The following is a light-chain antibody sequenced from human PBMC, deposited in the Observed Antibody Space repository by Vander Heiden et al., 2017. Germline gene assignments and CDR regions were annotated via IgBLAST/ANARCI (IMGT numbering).Light chain of an antibody. J-gene: IGKJ3*01. Sequence: IVMTQSPATLSVSPGERATLSCRASQSISSNLAWYQQKPGQAPRLLIYGASTRATGIPARFSGSGSGTEFTLTISSLQSEDFAVYYCQQYNNWPPLFTFGPGTKVDI. CDR3: QQYNNWPPLFT. CDR1: QSISSN. V-gene: IGKV3-15*01. CDR2: GAS.